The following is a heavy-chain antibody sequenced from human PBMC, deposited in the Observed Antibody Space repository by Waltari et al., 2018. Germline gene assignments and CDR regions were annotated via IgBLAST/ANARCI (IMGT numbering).Heavy chain of an antibody. CDR3: ATDQRVRSGYYRPLNY. Sequence: QVQLVQSGAEVKKPGASVKVSCKVSGYTLPELSMHWVRQAPGKGLEWMGGFEPEYGDTIYAQNCQGRVIMTEDTSTATAYMELSSLRSQDTAVYYCATDQRVRSGYYRPLNYWGQGTLVTVSS. J-gene: IGHJ4*02. CDR2: FEPEYGDT. V-gene: IGHV1-24*01. CDR1: GYTLPELS. D-gene: IGHD3-22*01.